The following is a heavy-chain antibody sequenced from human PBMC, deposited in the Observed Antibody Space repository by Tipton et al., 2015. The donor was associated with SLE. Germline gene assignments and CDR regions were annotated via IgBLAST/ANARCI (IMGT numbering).Heavy chain of an antibody. D-gene: IGHD2-15*01. CDR2: IYFTGST. V-gene: IGHV4-59*11. CDR3: ARGGGSPSY. CDR1: GGSISSHY. Sequence: TLSLTCTVSGGSISSHYWSWIRQPPGKGLDWIGYIYFTGSTNYNPSLKSRVTISVDMSKNQFSLKLTSVTAADTAVYYCARGGGSPSYWGQGTLVTVSS. J-gene: IGHJ4*02.